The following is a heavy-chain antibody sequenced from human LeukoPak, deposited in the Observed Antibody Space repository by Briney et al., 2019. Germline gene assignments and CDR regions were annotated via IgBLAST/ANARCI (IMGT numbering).Heavy chain of an antibody. CDR3: ARVLSRYGDLVRYYYMDV. Sequence: GGSLRLSCAASGFTFSSYGMHWVRQAPGKGLEWVAFIRYDGSNKYYADSVKGRFTISRDNSKNTLYLQTNSLRAEDTAVYYCARVLSRYGDLVRYYYMDVWGKGTTVTISS. CDR2: IRYDGSNK. V-gene: IGHV3-30*02. J-gene: IGHJ6*03. D-gene: IGHD4-17*01. CDR1: GFTFSSYG.